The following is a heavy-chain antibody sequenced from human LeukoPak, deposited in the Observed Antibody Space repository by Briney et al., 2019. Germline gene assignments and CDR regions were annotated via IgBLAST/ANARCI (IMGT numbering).Heavy chain of an antibody. CDR1: GGSINSSNW. V-gene: IGHV4-4*02. J-gene: IGHJ5*02. D-gene: IGHD4-17*01. Sequence: PSETLSLTCTVFGGSINSSNWWNWVRQSPGKGLEWIGEIFRSGETNYNSSLESRLTISVDRTKIPFSLRLNSVTAADAAVYYCARGRHGDFGNWFDPWGQGTPVIVAS. CDR2: IFRSGET. CDR3: ARGRHGDFGNWFDP.